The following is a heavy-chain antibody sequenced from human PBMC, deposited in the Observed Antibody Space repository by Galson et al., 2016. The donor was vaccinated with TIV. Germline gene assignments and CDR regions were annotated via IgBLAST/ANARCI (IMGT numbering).Heavy chain of an antibody. CDR1: GFTFSSYT. V-gene: IGHV3-30-3*01. CDR3: VRAQDSPNHDLHGYNWFDT. CDR2: ISHDGNNK. J-gene: IGHJ5*02. Sequence: SLRLSCAASGFTFSSYTFHWVRQTPGKGLEWVAIISHDGNNKDYAASVRGRFTISRDNAKKSLFLQMNSLRAEDTAVYYCVRAQDSPNHDLHGYNWFDTWGQGTLVTVSS. D-gene: IGHD3-22*01.